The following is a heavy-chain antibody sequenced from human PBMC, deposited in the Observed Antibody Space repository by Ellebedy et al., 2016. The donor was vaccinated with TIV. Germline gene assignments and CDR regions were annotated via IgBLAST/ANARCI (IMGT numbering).Heavy chain of an antibody. J-gene: IGHJ6*02. CDR1: GFTFSDHY. Sequence: PWGSLRLSCAASGFTFSDHYMTWIRQAPGKGLEWVSYINLVGSDTKYAESVKGRFTMYRDNAKDSLYLQMSSLRAEDTAVYYCARGHFGLDVWGQGTTVTVSS. CDR2: INLVGSDT. CDR3: ARGHFGLDV. V-gene: IGHV3-11*06.